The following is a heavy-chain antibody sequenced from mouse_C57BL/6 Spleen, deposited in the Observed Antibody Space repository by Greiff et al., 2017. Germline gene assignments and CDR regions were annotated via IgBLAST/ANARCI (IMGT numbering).Heavy chain of an antibody. D-gene: IGHD1-1*01. CDR2: INYDGSST. Sequence: EVQLVESEGGLVQPGSSMKLSCTASGFTFSDYYMAWVRQVPEKGLEWVANINYDGSSTYYLDSLKSRFIISRDNAKNILYLQMSSLKSEDTATYYCARYHYYGSSNWYVDVWGTGTTVTVSS. CDR3: ARYHYYGSSNWYVDV. CDR1: GFTFSDYY. V-gene: IGHV5-16*01. J-gene: IGHJ1*03.